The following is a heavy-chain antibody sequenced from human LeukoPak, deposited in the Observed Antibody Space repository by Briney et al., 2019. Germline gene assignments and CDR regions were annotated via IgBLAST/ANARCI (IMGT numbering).Heavy chain of an antibody. CDR1: GGTFSSYA. CDR2: IIPIFGTA. D-gene: IGHD3-10*01. CDR3: VCYYGSGSYQKYYFDH. J-gene: IGHJ4*02. Sequence: EASVKVSCKASGGTFSSYAISWVRQAPGQGLEWMGGIIPIFGTANYAQKFQGRVTITADKSTSTAYMELSGLRSEDTAVYYCVCYYGSGSYQKYYFDHWGQGTLVTVSS. V-gene: IGHV1-69*06.